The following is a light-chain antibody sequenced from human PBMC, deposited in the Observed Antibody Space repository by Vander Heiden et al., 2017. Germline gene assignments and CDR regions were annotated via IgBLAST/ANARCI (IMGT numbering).Light chain of an antibody. CDR2: GAS. V-gene: IGKV3-15*01. CDR1: QTVTFN. CDR3: QQYKNWPHFS. J-gene: IGKJ4*01. Sequence: EIVLTQSPATLSVSPGETVTLSCRASQTVTFNLAWYQQKPGQPPRLLIYGASTGATGIPARFSGSGSGTHFSLTISSLQSEDFAVYYCQQYKNWPHFSFGGGTKVEMK.